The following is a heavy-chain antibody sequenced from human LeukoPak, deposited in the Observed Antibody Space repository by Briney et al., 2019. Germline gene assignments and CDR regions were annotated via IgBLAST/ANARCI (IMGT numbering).Heavy chain of an antibody. Sequence: SETLSLTRTVSGGSISSYYWSWIRQPAGKGLEWIGRIYTSGSTNYNPSLKSRVTMSVDTSKNQFSLKLSSVTAADTAVYYCAREFIVVVPAASRLYYYYMDVWGKGTTVTISS. V-gene: IGHV4-4*07. J-gene: IGHJ6*03. CDR2: IYTSGST. D-gene: IGHD2-2*01. CDR3: AREFIVVVPAASRLYYYYMDV. CDR1: GGSISSYY.